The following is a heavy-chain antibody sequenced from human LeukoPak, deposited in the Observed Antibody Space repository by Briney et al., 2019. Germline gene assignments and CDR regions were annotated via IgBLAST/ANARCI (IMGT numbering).Heavy chain of an antibody. V-gene: IGHV3-53*01. J-gene: IGHJ3*02. Sequence: GGSLRLSCAASGFTVSSNYMSWVRQAPGKGLEWVSVIYSGGSTYYADSVKGRFTIPRDNSKNTLYLQMSSLRAEDTAVYYCARGGLSYAFDIWGQGTMVTVSS. CDR2: IYSGGST. CDR3: ARGGLSYAFDI. D-gene: IGHD2-21*01. CDR1: GFTVSSNY.